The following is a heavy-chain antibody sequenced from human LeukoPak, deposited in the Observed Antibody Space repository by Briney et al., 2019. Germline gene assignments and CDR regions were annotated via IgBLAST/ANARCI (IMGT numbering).Heavy chain of an antibody. V-gene: IGHV3-20*04. J-gene: IGHJ4*02. CDR3: AKDRGSGTYYLIPDY. Sequence: PGGSLRLSCAASGFTFDDYGMSWVRQAPGKGLEWVSGINWNGGSTGYADSVKGRFTISRDSSKNILYLQMNALTTEDTAVYYCAKDRGSGTYYLIPDYWGQGTLVIVSS. D-gene: IGHD3-10*01. CDR2: INWNGGST. CDR1: GFTFDDYG.